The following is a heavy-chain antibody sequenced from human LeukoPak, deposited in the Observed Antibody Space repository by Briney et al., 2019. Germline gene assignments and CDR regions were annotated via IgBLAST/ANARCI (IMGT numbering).Heavy chain of an antibody. CDR2: IYYSGST. J-gene: IGHJ4*02. CDR1: GGSINSSSYY. Sequence: PSETLSLTCTVSGGSINSSSYYWGWIRQPPGKGLEWIGSIYYSGSTYYNPSLKSRVTISVDTSKNQFSLKLSSVTAADTAVYYCARHLQSGYSSGWYGYWGQGTLVTVSS. V-gene: IGHV4-39*01. CDR3: ARHLQSGYSSGWYGY. D-gene: IGHD6-19*01.